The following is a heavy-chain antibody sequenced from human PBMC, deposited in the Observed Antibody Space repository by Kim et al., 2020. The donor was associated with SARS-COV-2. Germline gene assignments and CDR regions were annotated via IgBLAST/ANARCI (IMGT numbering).Heavy chain of an antibody. CDR3: AKGWSYYDILTGYYNPPGAFDI. CDR2: IWYDGSNK. J-gene: IGHJ3*02. CDR1: GFTFSSYG. Sequence: GGSLRLSCAASGFTFSSYGMHWVRQAPGKGLECVAVIWYDGSNKYYADSVKGRFTISRDNSKNTLYLQMNSLRAEDTAVYYCAKGWSYYDILTGYYNPPGAFDIWGQGTMVTVSS. V-gene: IGHV3-33*06. D-gene: IGHD3-9*01.